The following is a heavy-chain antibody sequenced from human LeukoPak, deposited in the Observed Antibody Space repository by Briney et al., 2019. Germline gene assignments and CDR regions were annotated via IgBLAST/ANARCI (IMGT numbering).Heavy chain of an antibody. D-gene: IGHD3-22*01. CDR2: ISAYNGNT. CDR1: GYTFTSYG. CDR3: ARDEYYDSSGYYGVYFDY. J-gene: IGHJ4*02. V-gene: IGHV1-18*01. Sequence: ASVKVSCKASGYTFTSYGISWVRQAPGQGLEWMGWISAYNGNTNYAQKLQGRVTMTTDTSTSTAYMELRSLRSDDTAVYYCARDEYYDSSGYYGVYFDYWGKGTLVTVSS.